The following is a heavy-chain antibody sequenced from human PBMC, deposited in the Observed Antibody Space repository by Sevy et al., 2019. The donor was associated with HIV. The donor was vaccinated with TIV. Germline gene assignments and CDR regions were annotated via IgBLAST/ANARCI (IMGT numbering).Heavy chain of an antibody. J-gene: IGHJ1*01. CDR3: ARGIAGAGGGKEYFQS. V-gene: IGHV4-39*01. Sequence: SETLSLTCTVSGGSINNKAYYWAWIRQPPGKGLEWIGSMSYNGNPYYNPSLNCRVTISLDTSKNQFSLRLTFVTAADTAVYYCARGIAGAGGGKEYFQSWGQGTLVTVSS. CDR2: MSYNGNP. CDR1: GGSINNKAYY. D-gene: IGHD1-26*01.